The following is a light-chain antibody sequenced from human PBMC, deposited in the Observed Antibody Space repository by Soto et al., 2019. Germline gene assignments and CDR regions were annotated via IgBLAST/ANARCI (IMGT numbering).Light chain of an antibody. V-gene: IGKV3-11*01. Sequence: EIVLTQSPATLSLSPGERATLSCRASQSVSSDLAWYQHKPGQAPRLLMYDASNRATGIPARFSGSGSGTDFILTISSLEPEDFAVYYCQQRSNWPRTFGQGTKLEIK. CDR3: QQRSNWPRT. CDR1: QSVSSD. CDR2: DAS. J-gene: IGKJ2*01.